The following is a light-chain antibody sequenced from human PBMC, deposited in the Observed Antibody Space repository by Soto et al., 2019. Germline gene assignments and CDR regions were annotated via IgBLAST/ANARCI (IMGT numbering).Light chain of an antibody. Sequence: QSVLTQPPSASGTAGQGVTISCSGGDSNIGSNSVYWYQHLPRTAPKLLIYYNNQRPSGVPDRFAGSRSGTSASLAIVGLRSEDEAVYYCAAWDASLSACVFGNGTNFTVL. V-gene: IGLV1-47*02. CDR1: DSNIGSNS. CDR2: YNN. CDR3: AAWDASLSACV. J-gene: IGLJ1*01.